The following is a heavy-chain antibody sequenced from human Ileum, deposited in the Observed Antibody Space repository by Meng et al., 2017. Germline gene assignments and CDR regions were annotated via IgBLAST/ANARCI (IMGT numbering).Heavy chain of an antibody. CDR2: TYYRSKWYN. CDR1: GDSVSSNSAA. Sequence: QVQLRQSGPGLVTPSQTLPLTCAISGDSVSSNSAAWNWIRQSPSRGLEWLGRTYYRSKWYNDYAVSVKSRITINPDTSKNQFSLQLNSVTPEDTAVYYCAKDGTSGSYLGLYYWGQGTLVTVSS. J-gene: IGHJ4*02. D-gene: IGHD1-26*01. CDR3: AKDGTSGSYLGLYY. V-gene: IGHV6-1*01.